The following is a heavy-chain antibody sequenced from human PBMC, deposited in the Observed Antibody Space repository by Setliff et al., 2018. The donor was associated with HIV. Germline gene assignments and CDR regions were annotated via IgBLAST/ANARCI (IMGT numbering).Heavy chain of an antibody. V-gene: IGHV4-38-2*02. D-gene: IGHD3-9*01. CDR3: ARDQPQDYDSLTGYYTGRYFDY. CDR2: IHHSGRT. CDR1: GYSISSGYY. Sequence: SETLSLTCPVSGYSISSGYYWGWIRQPPGRGLEWIGAIHHSGRTYYNPSLKSRVTISVDTSKNQFSLKLTSVTAADTAVYYCARDQPQDYDSLTGYYTGRYFDYWGRGTLVTVSS. J-gene: IGHJ4*02.